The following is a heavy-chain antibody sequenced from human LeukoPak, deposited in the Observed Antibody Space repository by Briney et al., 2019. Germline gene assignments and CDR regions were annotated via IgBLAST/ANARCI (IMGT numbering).Heavy chain of an antibody. CDR2: LYSSGST. J-gene: IGHJ4*02. CDR3: ARVGEYSYVYCYFDY. D-gene: IGHD5-18*01. Sequence: PSETLSLTCTVSGDSISSGSSYWSWIRQPAGKGLEWIGRLYSSGSTNYNPSLKSRVTISVDTSKNQFSLKLTSVTAADTAVYYCARVGEYSYVYCYFDYWGQGTLVTVSS. V-gene: IGHV4-61*02. CDR1: GDSISSGSSY.